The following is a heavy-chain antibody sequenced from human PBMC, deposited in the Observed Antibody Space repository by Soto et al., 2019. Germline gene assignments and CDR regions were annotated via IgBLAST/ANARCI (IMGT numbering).Heavy chain of an antibody. CDR2: ISSSSSYT. D-gene: IGHD4-17*01. J-gene: IGHJ6*02. Sequence: GGSLRLSCAASGFTFSDYYMSWIRQAPGKGLEWVSYISSSSSYTNYADSVKGRFTISRDNAKNSLYLQMNSLRAEDTAVYYCARDQKGTTYYYCGMDVWGQGTTVTVSS. CDR1: GFTFSDYY. V-gene: IGHV3-11*06. CDR3: ARDQKGTTYYYCGMDV.